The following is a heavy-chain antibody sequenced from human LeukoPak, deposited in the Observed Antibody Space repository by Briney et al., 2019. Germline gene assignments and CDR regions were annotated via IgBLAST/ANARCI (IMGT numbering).Heavy chain of an antibody. Sequence: ASVKVSCKVSGYTLTELSMHWVRQAPGKGLEWMGGFDPEDGETIYAQKFQGRVTMTEDTSTDTAYMELSSLRSEDTAVYYCASGGARSAAEYFQHWGQGTLVTVSS. CDR3: ASGGARSAAEYFQH. CDR2: FDPEDGET. D-gene: IGHD4-23*01. V-gene: IGHV1-24*01. J-gene: IGHJ1*01. CDR1: GYTLTELS.